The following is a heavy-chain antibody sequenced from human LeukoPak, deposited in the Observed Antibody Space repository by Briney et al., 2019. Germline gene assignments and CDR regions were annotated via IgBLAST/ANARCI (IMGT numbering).Heavy chain of an antibody. CDR3: ARDSILGATGDAFDI. V-gene: IGHV1-18*01. CDR2: ISAYNGNT. CDR1: GYTFTSYG. J-gene: IGHJ3*02. Sequence: GASVKVSCKASGYTFTSYGISWVRQAPGQGLEWMGWISAYNGNTNYAQKFQGRVTITADKSTSTAYMELSSLRSEDTAVYYCARDSILGATGDAFDIWGQGTMVTVSS. D-gene: IGHD2-21*01.